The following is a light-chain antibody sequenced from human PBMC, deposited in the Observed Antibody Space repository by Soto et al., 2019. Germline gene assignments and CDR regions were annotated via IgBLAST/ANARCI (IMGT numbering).Light chain of an antibody. V-gene: IGKV1-5*01. J-gene: IGKJ2*01. CDR2: DVS. CDR1: SSSKW. Sequence: DIQMTQSPSTLAASVGDTVTMTCRSSSKWLAWYQKKPGKAPKLLIYDVSNLERGVPPRFSGSKSGAESTLTITGLQPDDLGTYYCQHTTDFTFGQGTKVESK. CDR3: QHTTDFT.